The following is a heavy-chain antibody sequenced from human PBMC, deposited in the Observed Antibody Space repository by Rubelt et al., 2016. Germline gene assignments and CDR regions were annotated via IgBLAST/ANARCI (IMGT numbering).Heavy chain of an antibody. CDR2: MNPNSGKT. CDR3: ARHSGYDYVGYSDY. V-gene: IGHV1-8*01. D-gene: IGHD5-12*01. Sequence: QVQLVQSGAEVKKPGASVKVSCKASGYTFTSYDINWVRQATGQGLEWMGWMNPNSGKTGCAQKFQGRVTMTRDTSISTSYKEVGRLGSDDTAVYYCARHSGYDYVGYSDYWGQGTLVTVSS. J-gene: IGHJ4*02. CDR1: GYTFTSYD.